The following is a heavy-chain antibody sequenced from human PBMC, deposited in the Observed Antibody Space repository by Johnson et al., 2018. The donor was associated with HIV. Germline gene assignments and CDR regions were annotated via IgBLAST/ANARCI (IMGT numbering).Heavy chain of an antibody. CDR1: GFTFDDYG. Sequence: VQLVESGGGVVQPGRSLRLSCAASGFTFDDYGMSWVRQAPGKGLEWVSSITGSGGSTYYADSVKGRCTISRDNSKNTLYLQMNSLRVEDTAMYYCAKMLDLGDDGSDIWGQGIMVTVSS. CDR3: AKMLDLGDDGSDI. D-gene: IGHD3/OR15-3a*01. CDR2: ITGSGGST. J-gene: IGHJ3*02. V-gene: IGHV3-23*04.